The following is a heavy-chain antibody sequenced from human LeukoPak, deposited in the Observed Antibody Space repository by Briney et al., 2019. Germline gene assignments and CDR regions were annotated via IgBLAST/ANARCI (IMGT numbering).Heavy chain of an antibody. D-gene: IGHD1-20*01. CDR1: GFTFSGYG. CDR3: ATITESPDY. CDR2: IRYDGSNK. J-gene: IGHJ4*02. Sequence: PGGSLRLSCAASGFTFSGYGMHWVRQAPGKGLEWVAYIRYDGSNKYYADSVKGRFTISRDNYKNTFYLQMRSLKPEDTALYYCATITESPDYWGQGTLVTVSS. V-gene: IGHV3-30*02.